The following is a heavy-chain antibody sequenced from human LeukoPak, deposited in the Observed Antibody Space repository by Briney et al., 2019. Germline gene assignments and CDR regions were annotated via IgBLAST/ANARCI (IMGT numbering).Heavy chain of an antibody. Sequence: GESLKISCKGSGYSFTSYWIGWVRQMPGKGLEWMGIIYPGDSDTRYSPSFQGQVTISADKSISTAYLQWSSLKASDTAMYYCARLTYCGGDCYSGAFDIRGQGTMVTVSS. CDR3: ARLTYCGGDCYSGAFDI. CDR2: IYPGDSDT. V-gene: IGHV5-51*01. CDR1: GYSFTSYW. D-gene: IGHD2-21*02. J-gene: IGHJ3*02.